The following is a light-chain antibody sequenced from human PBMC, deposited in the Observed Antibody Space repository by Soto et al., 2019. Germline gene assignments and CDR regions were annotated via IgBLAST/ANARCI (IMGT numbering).Light chain of an antibody. CDR3: QQSFSPPQT. Sequence: DIQMTPSPSSLSASVGDRITSTCRASQTISKYLAWYQQKPGKAPDLLIYDVSTLQSGVPSRFSGSGSGTDFTLTISSLQPEDFATYYWQQSFSPPQTFGQGTRVEV. CDR1: QTISKY. V-gene: IGKV1-39*01. CDR2: DVS. J-gene: IGKJ1*01.